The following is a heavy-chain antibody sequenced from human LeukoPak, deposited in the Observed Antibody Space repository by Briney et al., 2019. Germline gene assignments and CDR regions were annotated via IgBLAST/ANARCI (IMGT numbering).Heavy chain of an antibody. Sequence: ASVKVSCKASGYTFTGYYMHWVRQAPGQGLEWMGWINPNSGGTNYAQKFQGRVTMTRDTSISTAYMELSRLRSDDTAVYYCARSRIGYYDFWSGYSTIYYYYYMDVWGKGTTVTVSS. CDR2: INPNSGGT. CDR1: GYTFTGYY. J-gene: IGHJ6*03. V-gene: IGHV1-2*02. D-gene: IGHD3-3*01. CDR3: ARSRIGYYDFWSGYSTIYYYYYMDV.